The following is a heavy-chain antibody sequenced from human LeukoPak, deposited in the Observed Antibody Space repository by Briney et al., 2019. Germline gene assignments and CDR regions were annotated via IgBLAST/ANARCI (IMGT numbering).Heavy chain of an antibody. CDR3: ARDRTYCSGGRCYDLFDI. J-gene: IGHJ3*02. D-gene: IGHD2-15*01. CDR2: INRDGSEK. CDR1: ASTFSSYW. Sequence: RGSLRLSCAASASTFSSYWMTWVRQAPGEGLEWVANINRDGSEKNHVDSVKGRFIISRDNAKNSLYLQMDSLRAEDTAVYYCARDRTYCSGGRCYDLFDIWGQGTMVTVSS. V-gene: IGHV3-7*01.